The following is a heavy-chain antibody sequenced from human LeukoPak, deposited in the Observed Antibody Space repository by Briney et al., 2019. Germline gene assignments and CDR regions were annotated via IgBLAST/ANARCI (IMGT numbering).Heavy chain of an antibody. CDR3: ARISLRAFDV. CDR1: GFIFNSYA. D-gene: IGHD2/OR15-2a*01. J-gene: IGHJ3*01. Sequence: GGSLRLSCAASGFIFNSYAMSGVRQAPGKGLEWVSTISDIGLSTYYADSVKGRLTISRDNSKNTLSLLLSSLRADDTAIYYCARISLRAFDVWGQGTTVTVSS. V-gene: IGHV3-23*01. CDR2: ISDIGLST.